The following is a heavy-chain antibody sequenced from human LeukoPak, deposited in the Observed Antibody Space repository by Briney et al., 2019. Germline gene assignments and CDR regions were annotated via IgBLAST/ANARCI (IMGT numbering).Heavy chain of an antibody. J-gene: IGHJ4*02. Sequence: SETLSLTCTVSGGSISSSSYYWGWIRQPPGKGLEWIGDIHYDGSPDYNPSLKSRVTISVDTSKNQFSLKLSSVTAADTAVYYCARQTVAAAGSSLDYWGQGTLVTVSS. CDR1: GGSISSSSYY. CDR2: IHYDGSP. CDR3: ARQTVAAAGSSLDY. V-gene: IGHV4-39*01. D-gene: IGHD6-13*01.